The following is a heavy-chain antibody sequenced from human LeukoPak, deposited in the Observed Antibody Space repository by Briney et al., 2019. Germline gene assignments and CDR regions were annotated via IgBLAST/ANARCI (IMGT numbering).Heavy chain of an antibody. CDR2: INHSGST. CDR3: ARAVSGWYKYFDY. V-gene: IGHV4-34*01. Sequence: SETLSLTCAVYGGSFSGYYWSWIRQPPGKGLERIGEINHSGSTNYNPSLKSRVTISVDTSKNQFSLKLSSVTAADAAVYYCARAVSGWYKYFDYWGQGTLVTVSS. D-gene: IGHD6-19*01. J-gene: IGHJ4*02. CDR1: GGSFSGYY.